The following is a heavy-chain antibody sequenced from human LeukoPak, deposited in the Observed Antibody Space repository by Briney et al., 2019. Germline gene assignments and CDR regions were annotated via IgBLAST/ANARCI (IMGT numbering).Heavy chain of an antibody. J-gene: IGHJ4*02. CDR3: VTSRWFGEHPDY. CDR2: IHQSGIT. D-gene: IGHD3-10*01. V-gene: IGHV4-34*01. CDR1: YGSVSDKY. Sequence: SETLSLTCGVYYGSVSDKYWTWIRQPPGKGLEWIGEIHQSGITKYNPSLKSRGTISVGTSKNQVYLNLTSVTAADTAVYYCVTSRWFGEHPDYWGQGTLVTVSS.